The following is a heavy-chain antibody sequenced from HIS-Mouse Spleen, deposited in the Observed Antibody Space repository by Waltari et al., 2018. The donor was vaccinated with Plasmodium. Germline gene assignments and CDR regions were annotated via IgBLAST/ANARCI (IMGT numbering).Heavy chain of an antibody. CDR2: INHSGST. V-gene: IGHV4-34*01. J-gene: IGHJ4*02. CDR1: GGSFSGYY. Sequence: QVQLQQWGAGLLKPSETLSLTCAVYGGSFSGYYWLWIRQPPGKGLEWIGEINHSGSTNYNPSLKSRVTISVDTSKNQFSLKLSSVTAADTAVYYCASSGSGSYYYWGQGTLVTVSS. D-gene: IGHD3-10*01. CDR3: ASSGSGSYYY.